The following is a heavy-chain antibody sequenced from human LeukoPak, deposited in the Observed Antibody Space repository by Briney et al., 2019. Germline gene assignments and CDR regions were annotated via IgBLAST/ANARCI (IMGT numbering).Heavy chain of an antibody. D-gene: IGHD3-22*01. CDR2: ISAYSGNT. Sequence: ASVKVSCKASGYTFTSYGISWVRQAPGQGLEWMGWISAYSGNTNYAQKLQGRVTMTTDTSTSTAYMELRSLRSDDTAVYYCARYYYDSSGYYYFDYGGQGTLVTVSS. CDR1: GYTFTSYG. CDR3: ARYYYDSSGYYYFDY. J-gene: IGHJ4*02. V-gene: IGHV1-18*01.